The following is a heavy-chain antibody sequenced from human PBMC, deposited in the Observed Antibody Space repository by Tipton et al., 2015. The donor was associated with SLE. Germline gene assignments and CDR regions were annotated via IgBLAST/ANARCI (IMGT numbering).Heavy chain of an antibody. CDR3: ARDQTTVVTRGYYYYYMDV. J-gene: IGHJ6*03. V-gene: IGHV4-59*01. CDR1: DGSITNYY. Sequence: LRLSCTVSDGSITNYYWSWIRQPPGKGLEWIGSIYYSGSTNYNPSLKSRVTMSMDTSNNQFSLKLRSVTAADTAVYYCARDQTTVVTRGYYYYYMDVWGKGTTVTVSS. CDR2: IYYSGST. D-gene: IGHD4-23*01.